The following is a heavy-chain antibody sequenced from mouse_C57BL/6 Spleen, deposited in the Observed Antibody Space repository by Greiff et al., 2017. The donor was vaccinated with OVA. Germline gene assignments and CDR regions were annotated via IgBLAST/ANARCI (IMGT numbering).Heavy chain of an antibody. V-gene: IGHV1-72*01. CDR1: GYTFTSYW. D-gene: IGHD4-1*01. J-gene: IGHJ4*01. CDR2: IDPNSGGT. CDR3: ARSWDGTGSPYAMDY. Sequence: QVQLKQPGAELVKPGASVKLSCKASGYTFTSYWMHWVKQRPGRGLEWIGGIDPNSGGTKYNEKFKSKATLTVDKPSSTAYMQLSSLTSEDSAVYYCARSWDGTGSPYAMDYWGQGTSVTVSS.